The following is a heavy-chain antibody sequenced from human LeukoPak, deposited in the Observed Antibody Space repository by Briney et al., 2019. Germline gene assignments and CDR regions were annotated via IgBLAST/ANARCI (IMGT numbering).Heavy chain of an antibody. D-gene: IGHD6-6*01. J-gene: IGHJ4*02. V-gene: IGHV1-69*13. CDR1: GYTLTSYA. CDR3: ARGSSSSPSC. Sequence: SVKVSCKASGYTLTSYAISWVRQAPGQGLEWMGGIIPIFGTANYAQKFQGRVTITADESTSTAYVELSSLRSEDTAVYYCARGSSSSPSCWGQGTLVTVSS. CDR2: IIPIFGTA.